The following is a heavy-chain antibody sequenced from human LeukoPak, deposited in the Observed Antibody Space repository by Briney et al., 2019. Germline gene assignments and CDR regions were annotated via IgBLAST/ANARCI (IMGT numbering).Heavy chain of an antibody. CDR2: IRQDGSEI. D-gene: IGHD1-1*01. V-gene: IGHV3-7*03. J-gene: IGHJ3*02. Sequence: PGGSLRLSCAASGFTFSNYWMSWVRQAPGKGLEWVANIRQDGSEIYYVDSVKGRFTISRDNAKNSLFLQMNSLRAEDTALYYCAREGGTSAFDIWGQGTMVTVSS. CDR3: AREGGTSAFDI. CDR1: GFTFSNYW.